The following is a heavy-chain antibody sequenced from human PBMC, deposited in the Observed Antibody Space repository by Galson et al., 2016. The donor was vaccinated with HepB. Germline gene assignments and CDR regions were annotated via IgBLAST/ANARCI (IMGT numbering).Heavy chain of an antibody. V-gene: IGHV3-7*01. CDR3: AREKRKIRFLEWLFGPSLDY. CDR2: IKQDGSEK. D-gene: IGHD3-3*01. Sequence: SLRLSCAASGFTFSSYWMTWVRQAPGKGLEWVANIKQDGSEKYSVDSVKGRFTISRGNAKNSLYLQMNSLRAEDTAVYYCAREKRKIRFLEWLFGPSLDYWGQGTLVTVSS. CDR1: GFTFSSYW. J-gene: IGHJ4*02.